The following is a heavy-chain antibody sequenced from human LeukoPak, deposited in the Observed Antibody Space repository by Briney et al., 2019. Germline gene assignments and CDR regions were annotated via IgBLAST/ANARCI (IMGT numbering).Heavy chain of an antibody. J-gene: IGHJ4*02. V-gene: IGHV3-30*02. CDR2: IRNDGSSK. D-gene: IGHD1-14*01. CDR1: GFTFSSYA. CDR3: VKGHDPGTYFFDH. Sequence: GGSLRLSCTTSGFTFSSYAMHWVRQAPGKGLEWVAFIRNDGSSKYYAESVKGRFTISRDYSKNTLDLQMNSLRAEDTAVYYCVKGHDPGTYFFDHWGQGTLVTVSS.